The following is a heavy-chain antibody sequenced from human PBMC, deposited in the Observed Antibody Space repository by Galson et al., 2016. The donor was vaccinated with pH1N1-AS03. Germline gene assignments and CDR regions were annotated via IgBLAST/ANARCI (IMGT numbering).Heavy chain of an antibody. J-gene: IGHJ4*02. CDR2: INTDTGKP. CDR1: GYTFRRYA. V-gene: IGHV7-4-1*02. CDR3: ARGGEFFGVIVHFDY. Sequence: SVKVSCKASGYTFRRYAMNWVRQAPGQGLEWMGWINTDTGKPTYAQGFKGRLVFSLDTSVSTTYLQINSLKAEDTAVHFCARGGEFFGVIVHFDYWGQGALVTVSS. D-gene: IGHD3-3*01.